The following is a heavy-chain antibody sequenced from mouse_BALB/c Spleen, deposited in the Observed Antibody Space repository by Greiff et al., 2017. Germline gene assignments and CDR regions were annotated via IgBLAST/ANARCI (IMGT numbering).Heavy chain of an antibody. V-gene: IGHV2-4-1*01. Sequence: VKLQESGPGLVQPSQSLSITCTVSGFSLTSYGVHWVRQSPGKGLEWLGVIWSGGSTDYNAAFISRLSISKDNSKSQVFFKMNSLQADDTAIYYCARRGYGSSYAHWYFDVWGAGTTVTVSS. CDR1: GFSLTSYG. CDR2: IWSGGST. D-gene: IGHD1-1*01. CDR3: ARRGYGSSYAHWYFDV. J-gene: IGHJ1*01.